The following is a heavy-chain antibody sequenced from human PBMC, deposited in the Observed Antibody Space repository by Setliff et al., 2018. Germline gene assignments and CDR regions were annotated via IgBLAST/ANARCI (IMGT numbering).Heavy chain of an antibody. V-gene: IGHV1-18*01. CDR1: GYTFTSYG. D-gene: IGHD4-4*01. J-gene: IGHJ4*02. Sequence: ASVKVSCKASGYTFTSYGISWVRQAPGQGLEWMGWINAGNGNTKYSQKFQGRVTITRDTSASTVYMELSSLRSEDTAVYYCAKSGDYSNRGHFDCWGQGTLVTVSS. CDR2: INAGNGNT. CDR3: AKSGDYSNRGHFDC.